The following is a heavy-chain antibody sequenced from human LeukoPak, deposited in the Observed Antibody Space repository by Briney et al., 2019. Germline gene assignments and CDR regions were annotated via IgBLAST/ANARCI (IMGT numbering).Heavy chain of an antibody. CDR1: GGTCSSYT. CDR3: ARAPYDILIGYSLYYFDY. Sequence: GASVKVSCKASGGTCSSYTISWVRQAPGQGLEWMGRIIPILGIANYAQKFQSRVTITADKSTSTAYMELSSLRSEDTAVYYCARAPYDILIGYSLYYFDYWGQGTLVTVSS. D-gene: IGHD3-9*01. CDR2: IIPILGIA. J-gene: IGHJ4*02. V-gene: IGHV1-69*02.